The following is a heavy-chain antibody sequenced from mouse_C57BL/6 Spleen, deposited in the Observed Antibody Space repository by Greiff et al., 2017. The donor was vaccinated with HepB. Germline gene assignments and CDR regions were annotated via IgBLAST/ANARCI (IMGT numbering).Heavy chain of an antibody. CDR1: GYSITSGYY. J-gene: IGHJ3*01. V-gene: IGHV3-6*01. Sequence: EVKLQESGPGLVKPSQSLSLTCSVTGYSITSGYYWNWIRQFPGNKLEWMGYISYDGSNNYNPSLKNRISITRDTTKNQFFLKLNSVTTEDTATYYCARDVLYDGYPAWFAYWGQETLVTVSA. CDR2: ISYDGSN. D-gene: IGHD2-3*01. CDR3: ARDVLYDGYPAWFAY.